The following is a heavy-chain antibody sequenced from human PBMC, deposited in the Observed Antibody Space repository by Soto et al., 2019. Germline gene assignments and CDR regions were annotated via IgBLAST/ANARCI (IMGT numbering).Heavy chain of an antibody. J-gene: IGHJ6*02. Sequence: GXSLKLSCTGSGYSLTGDYRHWVRHTPGQGLGRMGWINPNSGGTNYAQKFQGRVTMTRDTSISTAYMELSRLRSDDTAVYYCARVGLRCRSTSCYIDYGMDVWGQGTTVTVSS. CDR2: INPNSGGT. V-gene: IGHV1-2*02. D-gene: IGHD2-2*02. CDR3: ARVGLRCRSTSCYIDYGMDV. CDR1: GYSLTGDY.